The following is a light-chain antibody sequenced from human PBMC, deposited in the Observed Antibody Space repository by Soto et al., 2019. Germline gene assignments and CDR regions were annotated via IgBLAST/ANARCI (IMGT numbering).Light chain of an antibody. V-gene: IGKV3-11*01. CDR1: QSVSSF. Sequence: EIGLTQSPATLSVCASETPPLAIRDSQSVSSFFACYQQPPGPAPRLLICAATSSATGIAARFSGSASGTVFSLTISLLAPEVFAVYCCQQRRYSITFGQGTRLEIK. J-gene: IGKJ5*01. CDR3: QQRRYSIT. CDR2: AAT.